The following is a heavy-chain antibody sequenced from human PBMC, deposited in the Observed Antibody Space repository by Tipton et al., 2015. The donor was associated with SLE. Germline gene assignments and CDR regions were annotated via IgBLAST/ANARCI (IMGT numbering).Heavy chain of an antibody. CDR2: FDYSESS. J-gene: IGHJ1*01. D-gene: IGHD3/OR15-3a*01. V-gene: IGHV4-59*02. Sequence: LRLSCAASGFTVSSYAMSWVRQAPGKGLEWIDIFDYSESSYYNPSLKNRVTISLDTSKNQFSLKLSSVTAADTAVYYCATGSLDWSRDFQEWGQGTLVTVSS. CDR3: ATGSLDWSRDFQE. CDR1: GFTVSSYA.